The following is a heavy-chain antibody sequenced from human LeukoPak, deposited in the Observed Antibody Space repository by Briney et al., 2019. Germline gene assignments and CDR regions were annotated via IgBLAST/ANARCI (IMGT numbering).Heavy chain of an antibody. CDR2: ISGSGGST. D-gene: IGHD3-22*01. CDR3: AKGVMYYYDSSGYRAPFGY. V-gene: IGHV3-23*01. Sequence: GGSLRLSCAASGFTFSNAWMSWVRQAPGKGLEWVSAISGSGGSTYYADSVKGRFTISRDNSKNTLYLQMNSLRAEDTAVYYCAKGVMYYYDSSGYRAPFGYWGQGTLVTVSS. J-gene: IGHJ4*02. CDR1: GFTFSNAW.